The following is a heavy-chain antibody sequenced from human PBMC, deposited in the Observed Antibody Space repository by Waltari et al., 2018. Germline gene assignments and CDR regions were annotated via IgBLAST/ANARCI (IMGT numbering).Heavy chain of an antibody. D-gene: IGHD1-1*01. CDR3: AREGGVFTTGTLLKKAFDP. J-gene: IGHJ5*02. Sequence: QVQLVQSGAEVKKPGASVKVSCKASGYTFTGYYMHWVRQAPGQGLEWMGRINPNSGGTNYAQKFQGRVTMTRDTSISTAYMELSRLGSDDTAVYYCAREGGVFTTGTLLKKAFDPWGQGTLVTVSS. CDR1: GYTFTGYY. CDR2: INPNSGGT. V-gene: IGHV1-2*06.